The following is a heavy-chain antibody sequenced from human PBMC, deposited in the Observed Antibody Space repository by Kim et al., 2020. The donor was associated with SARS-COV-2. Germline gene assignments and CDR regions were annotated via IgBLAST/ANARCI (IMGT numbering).Heavy chain of an antibody. CDR3: SSVPGTTLAFWDAFD. V-gene: IGHV3-73*01. J-gene: IGHJ3*02. Sequence: GGSLRLSCAASGLTFSGSAMNWVRQASGKGLEWVGRIKSKANAYATASAASVKGSSTISRDDSKNTAYLKMNSLKTDDTSGDYCSSVPGTTLAFWDAFD. D-gene: IGHD1-1*01. CDR1: GLTFSGSA. CDR2: IKSKANAYAT.